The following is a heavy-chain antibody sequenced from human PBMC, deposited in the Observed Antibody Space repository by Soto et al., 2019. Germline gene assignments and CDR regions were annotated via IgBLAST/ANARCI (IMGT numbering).Heavy chain of an antibody. J-gene: IGHJ5*02. CDR3: ARARHYYDSSGYYANWFGP. CDR1: GGSISSYY. V-gene: IGHV4-59*01. D-gene: IGHD3-22*01. CDR2: IYYSGST. Sequence: KASETLSLTCTVSGGSISSYYWSWIRQPPGKGLEWIGYIYYSGSTNYNPSLKSRVTISVDTSKNQFSLKLSPVTAADTAVYYCARARHYYDSSGYYANWFGPWGQGTLVTVSS.